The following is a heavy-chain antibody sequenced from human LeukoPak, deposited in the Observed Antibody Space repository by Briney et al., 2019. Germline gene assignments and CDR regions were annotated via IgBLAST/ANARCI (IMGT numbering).Heavy chain of an antibody. J-gene: IGHJ5*02. V-gene: IGHV1-18*01. CDR2: IGTYTGIT. D-gene: IGHD2-21*01. Sequence: ASVNVSCKASGYRFISFGVSWVRQAPGQGFEWLGWIGTYTGITHYAENFKDRINMTADTSTTTAYMELRGLRHDDTAIYYCARDSDYAGDGYGDWLDPWGQGSLVMVTS. CDR1: GYRFISFG. CDR3: ARDSDYAGDGYGDWLDP.